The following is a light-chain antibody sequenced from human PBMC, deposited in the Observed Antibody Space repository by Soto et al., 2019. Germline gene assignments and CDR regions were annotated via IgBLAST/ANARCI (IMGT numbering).Light chain of an antibody. J-gene: IGKJ1*01. CDR1: QNLVYSAGNVY. CDR3: IQGTYSPWK. V-gene: IGKV2D-30*01. CDR2: DVS. Sequence: DVVMTQSPLSLPVTLGQPASLSCRSSQNLVYSAGNVYLNWFHQRPGQSPRRLIYDVSQWDSAVPQKYSGSRSDSHCTLTISRGEAEDGGVYYCIQGTYSPWKFGQGTKVEIK.